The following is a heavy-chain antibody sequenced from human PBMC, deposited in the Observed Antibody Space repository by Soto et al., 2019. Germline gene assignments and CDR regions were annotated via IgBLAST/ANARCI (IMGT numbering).Heavy chain of an antibody. CDR1: GGSISSGDYY. CDR2: IYYSGST. J-gene: IGHJ5*02. CDR3: ARGNSAAAPFDP. Sequence: KTSETLSLTCTVSGGSISSGDYYWSWIRQPPGKGLEWIGYIYYSGSTYYNPSLKSRVTISVDTSKNQFSLKLSSVTAADTAVYYCARGNSAAAPFDPWGQGTLVTVSS. V-gene: IGHV4-30-4*01. D-gene: IGHD6-13*01.